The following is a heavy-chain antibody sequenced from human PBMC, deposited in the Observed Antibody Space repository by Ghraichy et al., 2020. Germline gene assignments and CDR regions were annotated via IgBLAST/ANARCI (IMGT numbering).Heavy chain of an antibody. CDR1: GGSISSSNW. CDR3: ARVKRNRGVAFDI. J-gene: IGHJ3*02. Sequence: SETLSLTCAVSGGSISSSNWWSWIRQPPGKGLEWIGEIYHSGSTNYNPSLKSRVTISVDKSKNQFSLKLSSVTAADTAVYYCARVKRNRGVAFDIWGQGTMVTVSS. CDR2: IYHSGST. D-gene: IGHD2/OR15-2a*01. V-gene: IGHV4-4*02.